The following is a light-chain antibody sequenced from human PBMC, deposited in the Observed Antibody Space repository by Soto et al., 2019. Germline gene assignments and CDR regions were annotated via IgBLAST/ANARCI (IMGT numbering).Light chain of an antibody. CDR1: RAISNF. CDR2: AAS. Sequence: DIQLTQSPSSLSAFEGDRVTITCRASRAISNFVAWYQQRPGELPKLLIYAASSLLSGVPTRFSGSGSGTDFTLSICGLQPEDVGTFYCQKYHSAPPTFGPGTKVDIK. J-gene: IGKJ1*01. V-gene: IGKV1-27*01. CDR3: QKYHSAPPT.